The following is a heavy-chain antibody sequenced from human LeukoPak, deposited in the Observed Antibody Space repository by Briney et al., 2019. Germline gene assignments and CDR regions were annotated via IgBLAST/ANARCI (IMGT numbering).Heavy chain of an antibody. CDR3: ARDQSGYDYGMDV. CDR1: GFTFSSYA. CDR2: ISYDGSNK. V-gene: IGHV3-30*04. Sequence: GGSPRLSCAASGFTFSSYAMHWVRQAPGKGLEWVAVISYDGSNKYYADSVKGRFTISRDNSKNTLYLQMNSLRAEDTAVYYCARDQSGYDYGMDVWGKGTTVTVSS. D-gene: IGHD3-10*01. J-gene: IGHJ6*04.